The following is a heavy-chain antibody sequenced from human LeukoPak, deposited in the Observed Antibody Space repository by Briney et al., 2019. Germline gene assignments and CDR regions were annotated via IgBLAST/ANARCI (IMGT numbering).Heavy chain of an antibody. V-gene: IGHV4-59*12. CDR3: ARSPQSSYRYWFDP. CDR2: IYYSVST. J-gene: IGHJ5*02. Sequence: PSETLSLTCTVSGGSISSYYWSWIRQPPGKGLEWIGYIYYSVSTYYNPSLKSRVTISVDRSKNQFSLKLSSVTAADTAVYYCARSPQSSYRYWFDPWGQGTLVTVSS. D-gene: IGHD3-16*02. CDR1: GGSISSYY.